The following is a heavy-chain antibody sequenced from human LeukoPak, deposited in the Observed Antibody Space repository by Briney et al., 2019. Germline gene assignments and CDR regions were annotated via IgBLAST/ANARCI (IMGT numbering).Heavy chain of an antibody. Sequence: SVKVSFKASGGTFSSYAISWVRQAPGQGLEWMGGIIPIFGTANYAQKFQGRVTITTDESTSTAYMELSSLRSEDTAVYYCAREGRNWNYGGALDIWGQGTMVTVSS. J-gene: IGHJ3*02. V-gene: IGHV1-69*05. CDR1: GGTFSSYA. CDR2: IIPIFGTA. D-gene: IGHD1-7*01. CDR3: AREGRNWNYGGALDI.